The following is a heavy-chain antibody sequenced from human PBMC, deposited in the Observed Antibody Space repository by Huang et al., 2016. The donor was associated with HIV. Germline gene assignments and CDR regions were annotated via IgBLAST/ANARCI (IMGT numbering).Heavy chain of an antibody. CDR3: VRDPRIQSWLNYFDY. J-gene: IGHJ4*02. Sequence: EVQLVESGGGLVQPGGSLRLSCAASGFTFSSYWMHWVRQAPGKGLVWVSRISRDGSSSGYADSVKGRLTISRDNAKNTLYLQMNSLRAEDTAVYYCVRDPRIQSWLNYFDYWGQGTLVSVFS. CDR2: ISRDGSSS. V-gene: IGHV3-74*01. CDR1: GFTFSSYW. D-gene: IGHD3-22*01.